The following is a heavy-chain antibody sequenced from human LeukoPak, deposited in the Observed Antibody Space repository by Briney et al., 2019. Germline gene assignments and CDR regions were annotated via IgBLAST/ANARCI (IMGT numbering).Heavy chain of an antibody. Sequence: ASVKVSCKASGYTFTSYYMHWVRQAPGQGLEWMGIINPSGGSTSYAQKFQGRVTMTRDMSTSTAYMELRSLRSDDTAVYYCARHHDSSGYYPYFDYWGQGTLVTVSS. CDR3: ARHHDSSGYYPYFDY. CDR1: GYTFTSYY. J-gene: IGHJ4*02. D-gene: IGHD3-22*01. CDR2: INPSGGST. V-gene: IGHV1-46*01.